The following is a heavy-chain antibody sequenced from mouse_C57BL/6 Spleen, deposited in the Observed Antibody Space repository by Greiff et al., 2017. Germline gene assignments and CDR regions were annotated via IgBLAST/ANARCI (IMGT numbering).Heavy chain of an antibody. V-gene: IGHV5-17*01. CDR3: ARPPFITTVVATPFAY. D-gene: IGHD1-1*01. CDR1: GFTFSDYG. CDR2: ISSGSSTI. Sequence: EVHLVESGGGLVKPGGSLKLSCAASGFTFSDYGMHWVRQAPEKGLEWVAYISSGSSTIYYADTVKGRFTISRDNAKNTLFLQMTSLRSEDTAMYYCARPPFITTVVATPFAYWGQGTLVTVSA. J-gene: IGHJ3*01.